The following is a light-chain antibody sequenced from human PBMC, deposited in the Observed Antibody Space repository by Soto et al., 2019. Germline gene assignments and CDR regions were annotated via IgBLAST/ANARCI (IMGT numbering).Light chain of an antibody. CDR2: EVN. CDR3: SSFTSRNTV. CDR1: TSDVGGYNY. V-gene: IGLV2-14*03. J-gene: IGLJ1*01. Sequence: QSVLTQPASVSGSPGQSITISCSGTTSDVGGYNYVSWYQQHPGKAPKLMIFEVNNRPSGVSNRFSGSKSGNTASLTISGLQAEDEADYYCSSFTSRNTVFGTGTKLTVL.